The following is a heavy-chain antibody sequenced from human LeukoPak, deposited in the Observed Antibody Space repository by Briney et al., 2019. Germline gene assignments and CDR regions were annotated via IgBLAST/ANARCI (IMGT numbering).Heavy chain of an antibody. CDR3: AEEPASSGWFDP. CDR2: ISGTGGRT. CDR1: GFTFSSYA. D-gene: IGHD6-19*01. Sequence: PGGSLRLSCAASGFTFSSYAMSWVRQAPGKGLEWVSAISGTGGRTYYADSVEGRFTISRDNSKNTLYLQMNSLRAEDTAVYYCAEEPASSGWFDPWGQGTLVAVSS. V-gene: IGHV3-23*01. J-gene: IGHJ5*02.